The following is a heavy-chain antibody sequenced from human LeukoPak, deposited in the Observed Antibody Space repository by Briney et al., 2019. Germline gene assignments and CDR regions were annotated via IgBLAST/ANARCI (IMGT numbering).Heavy chain of an antibody. D-gene: IGHD3-22*01. J-gene: IGHJ4*02. CDR1: GFTFSNYA. V-gene: IGHV3-23*01. CDR2: ITSSGAST. Sequence: PGGSLRLSCAASGFTFSNYAMSWVRQTPGKGLEWVSTITSSGASTYYRDSVKGRFTISRDNAKNSLYLQMNSLRAEDTAVYYCARVLHKRNYDSTTYYGYWGQGTLVTVSS. CDR3: ARVLHKRNYDSTTYYGY.